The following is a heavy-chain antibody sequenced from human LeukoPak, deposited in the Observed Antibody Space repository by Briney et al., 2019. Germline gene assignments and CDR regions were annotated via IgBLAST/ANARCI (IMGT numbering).Heavy chain of an antibody. J-gene: IGHJ4*02. CDR3: ARLGFPDY. Sequence: ASETLSLTCTVSGGSISSYYWSWIRQPPGKGLEWIGYIYYSGSTNYNPSLKSRVTISVDTSKNQFSLKLSSVTAADTAVYYCARLGFPDYWGQGTPVTVSS. D-gene: IGHD5-12*01. V-gene: IGHV4-59*08. CDR2: IYYSGST. CDR1: GGSISSYY.